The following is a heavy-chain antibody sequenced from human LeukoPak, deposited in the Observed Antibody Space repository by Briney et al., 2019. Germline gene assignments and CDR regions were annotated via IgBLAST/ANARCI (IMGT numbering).Heavy chain of an antibody. Sequence: SQTLSLTCTVSSGSISSGSYYWNWIRQSAGKGLEWIGRIYTNGNTNYNPSLKSRVTISVDTSKNQVSLKLSSVTAADTAVYYCARGLINSYGSFDSRGQGTLVTVSS. J-gene: IGHJ4*02. D-gene: IGHD5-18*01. CDR2: IYTNGNT. V-gene: IGHV4-61*02. CDR3: ARGLINSYGSFDS. CDR1: SGSISSGSYY.